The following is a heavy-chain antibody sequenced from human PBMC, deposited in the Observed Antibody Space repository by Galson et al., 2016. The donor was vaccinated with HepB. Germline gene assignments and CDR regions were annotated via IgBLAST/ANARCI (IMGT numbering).Heavy chain of an antibody. CDR2: IWSDCTQK. V-gene: IGHV3-33*01. Sequence: SLRLSCAASGLAFSSFGMHWVRQAPGQGLEWVAFIWSDCTQKYYAESVKCRFTISRDNSKNTLYLQMNSLRAEETAVYYCAREGVDQVGMDVWGQGTTVTVSS. J-gene: IGHJ6*02. CDR3: AREGVDQVGMDV. CDR1: GLAFSSFG.